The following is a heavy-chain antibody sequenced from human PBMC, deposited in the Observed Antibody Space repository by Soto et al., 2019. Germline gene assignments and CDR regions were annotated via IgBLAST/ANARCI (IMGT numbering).Heavy chain of an antibody. Sequence: SGPTLVNPTQTLTLTCTFSGFSLSTSGVGEGWIRQPPGKALEWLALIYWDDDKRYSPSLKCRLTITKDTSKNQVVLTMTNMDPVDTATYYCARSNVLRFLEWLFYFDYWGQGTLVTVSS. J-gene: IGHJ4*02. V-gene: IGHV2-5*02. CDR1: GFSLSTSGVG. D-gene: IGHD3-3*01. CDR3: ARSNVLRFLEWLFYFDY. CDR2: IYWDDDK.